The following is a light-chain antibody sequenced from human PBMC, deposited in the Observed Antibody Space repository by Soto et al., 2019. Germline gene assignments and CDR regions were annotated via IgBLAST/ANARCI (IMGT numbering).Light chain of an antibody. CDR3: QQYKTYPFT. V-gene: IGKV1-16*02. CDR2: AAS. J-gene: IGKJ3*01. CDR1: QGIINY. Sequence: DIQMTQSPSSLSASVGDRVTITCRASQGIINYLAWFQQKPGKAPKSLIYAASSLKSGVPSKFSGSGSGTDFTLTISNLQPEDFATYYFQQYKTYPFTFGPGTKVDIK.